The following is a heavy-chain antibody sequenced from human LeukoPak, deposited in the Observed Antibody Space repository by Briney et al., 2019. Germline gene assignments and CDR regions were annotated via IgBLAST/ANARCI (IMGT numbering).Heavy chain of an antibody. V-gene: IGHV3-30-3*01. CDR2: ISYDGSNK. Sequence: PGGSLRLSCAASGFTFSSYAMHWVRQAPGKGLEWVAVISYDGSNKYYADSVKGRFTISRDNSKNTLYLQMNSLRAEDTAVYYCARDLEDTAMAHALFDYWGQGTLVTISS. D-gene: IGHD5-18*01. CDR1: GFTFSSYA. CDR3: ARDLEDTAMAHALFDY. J-gene: IGHJ4*02.